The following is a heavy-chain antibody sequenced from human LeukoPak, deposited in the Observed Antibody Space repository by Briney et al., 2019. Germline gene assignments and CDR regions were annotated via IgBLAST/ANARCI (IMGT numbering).Heavy chain of an antibody. V-gene: IGHV3-21*01. D-gene: IGHD3-22*01. CDR1: GFTFSSYS. CDR3: ARARYYDSSGYPVDAFDI. CDR2: ISSSSSYI. Sequence: GGSLRLSCAASGFTFSSYSMTWVRQAPGKGLEWVSSISSSSSYIYYADSVKGRFTISRDNAKNSLYLQMNSLRAEDTAVYYCARARYYDSSGYPVDAFDIWGQGTMVTVSS. J-gene: IGHJ3*02.